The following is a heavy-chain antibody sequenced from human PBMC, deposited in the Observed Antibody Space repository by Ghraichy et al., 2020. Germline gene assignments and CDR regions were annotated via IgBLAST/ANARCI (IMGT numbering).Heavy chain of an antibody. V-gene: IGHV3-7*03. CDR3: ARDYSAYYNFWSGYYTGNYFDY. Sequence: GGSLRLSCAASGFTFSSYWMSWVRQAPGKGLEWVANIKQDGSEKYYVDSVKGRFTISRDNAKNSLYLQMNSLRAEDTAVYYCARDYSAYYNFWSGYYTGNYFDYWGQGTLVTVSS. D-gene: IGHD3-3*01. CDR2: IKQDGSEK. J-gene: IGHJ4*02. CDR1: GFTFSSYW.